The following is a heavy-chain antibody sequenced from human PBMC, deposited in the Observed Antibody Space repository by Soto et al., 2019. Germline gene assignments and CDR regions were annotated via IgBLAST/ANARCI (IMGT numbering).Heavy chain of an antibody. J-gene: IGHJ5*02. Sequence: QVQLVQSGAEVKKPGASVKVSCKASGYIFSNYYIHWVRQAPGQGLEWMGIINPTAGSTGYAQAFQGRVTMTRDTSTSTVYVELSSLTSEDTAVYYCAREFGHGENQWFAPWGQGTLVTV. V-gene: IGHV1-46*01. CDR1: GYIFSNYY. CDR3: AREFGHGENQWFAP. D-gene: IGHD4-17*01. CDR2: INPTAGST.